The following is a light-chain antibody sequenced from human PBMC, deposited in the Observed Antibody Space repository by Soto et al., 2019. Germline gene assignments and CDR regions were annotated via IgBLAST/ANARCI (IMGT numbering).Light chain of an antibody. V-gene: IGKV1-9*01. CDR1: QGISRY. CDR3: QQLNSH. CDR2: AAS. Sequence: DIQLTQSPSFLSASVGDRVTITCRASQGISRYLAWYQLKPGKAPKLLIYAASTLQSGVPSRFSGSGSGTEFTLTISSLQPEEFAADYCQQLNSHFGGGTKVEIK. J-gene: IGKJ4*01.